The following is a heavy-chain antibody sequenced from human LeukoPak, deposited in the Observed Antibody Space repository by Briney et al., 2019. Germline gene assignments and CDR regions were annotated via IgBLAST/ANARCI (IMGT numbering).Heavy chain of an antibody. CDR1: GFNFADSA. CDR3: AKGGCRTSRCYVTL. Sequence: GGSLRLSCAASGFNFADSAMSWVRQTPRKGLEWVSLISFNGRNTYYGDSVKGRFTISRDNSKNTVNLQMTGLGAEDTAVYYCAKGGCRTSRCYVTLWGPGTLVTVSS. J-gene: IGHJ4*02. D-gene: IGHD2-2*01. CDR2: ISFNGRNT. V-gene: IGHV3-23*01.